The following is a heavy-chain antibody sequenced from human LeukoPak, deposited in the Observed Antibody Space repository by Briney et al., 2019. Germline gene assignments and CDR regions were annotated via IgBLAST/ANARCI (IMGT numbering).Heavy chain of an antibody. D-gene: IGHD4-17*01. V-gene: IGHV3-7*01. CDR2: IKQDGSEK. J-gene: IGHJ4*02. Sequence: GGSLRLSCAASGFTFSSYWMSWVRQAPGKGLEWVANIKQDGSEKYYVDSVKGRFTISRDNAKNSLYLQMNSLGAEDTAVYYCARSGDYAPSPFDYWGQGTLVTVSS. CDR3: ARSGDYAPSPFDY. CDR1: GFTFSSYW.